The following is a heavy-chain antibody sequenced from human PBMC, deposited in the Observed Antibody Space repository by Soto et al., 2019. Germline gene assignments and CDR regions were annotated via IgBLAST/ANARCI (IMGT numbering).Heavy chain of an antibody. Sequence: EVQLLESGGGLVQPGGSLRLSCAASGCTFSSYAMSWVRQAPGKGLEWVSAISGSGGSTYYADSVKGRFTISRDNSKNTLYLQMNSLRAEDTAVYYCAKDPFPGYSSGWYPSGYYYWGQGTLVTVSS. CDR3: AKDPFPGYSSGWYPSGYYY. V-gene: IGHV3-23*01. CDR1: GCTFSSYA. D-gene: IGHD6-19*01. CDR2: ISGSGGST. J-gene: IGHJ4*02.